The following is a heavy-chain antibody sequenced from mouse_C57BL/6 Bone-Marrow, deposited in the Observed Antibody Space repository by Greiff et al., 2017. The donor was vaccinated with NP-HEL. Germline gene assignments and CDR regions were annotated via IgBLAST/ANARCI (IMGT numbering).Heavy chain of an antibody. J-gene: IGHJ3*01. CDR2: IYPGSGST. D-gene: IGHD1-1*01. V-gene: IGHV1-55*01. CDR3: AIWCYSGRGGFAY. CDR1: GYTFTSYW. Sequence: VQLQQPGAELVKPGASVKMSCKASGYTFTSYWITWVKQRPGQGLEWIGDIYPGSGSTNYNEKFKSKATLTVDTSSITSYMQLSSLTSEDSAVYYCAIWCYSGRGGFAYWCQGPLVTVSA.